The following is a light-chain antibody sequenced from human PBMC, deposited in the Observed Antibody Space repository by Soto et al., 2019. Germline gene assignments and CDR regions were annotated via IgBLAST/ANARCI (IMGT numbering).Light chain of an antibody. CDR3: MQVLQLTVT. J-gene: IGKJ5*01. CDR1: KSLLHGDGYNC. CDR2: WGS. Sequence: DIVLTQSPGSLHVTPGEPVSISCRSSKSLLHGDGYNCLDWYLQKPGQSPQVXXYWGSNRASGVPDRFSGSASGKDFTLKISRVQNEDVGVYYCMQVLQLTVTFGQGTRLEIK. V-gene: IGKV2-28*01.